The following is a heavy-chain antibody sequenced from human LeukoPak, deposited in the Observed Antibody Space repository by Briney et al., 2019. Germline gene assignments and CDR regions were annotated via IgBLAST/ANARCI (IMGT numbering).Heavy chain of an antibody. CDR3: AKVRYGENYYYYYYMDV. CDR1: GFTFSSYA. V-gene: IGHV3-23*01. CDR2: ISGSGGST. Sequence: GGSLRLSCAASGFTFSSYAMSWVRQAPGKGLEWVSAISGSGGSTYYADSVKGRFTISRDNYKNTLYLQMNSLRAEDAAVYYCAKVRYGENYYYYYYMDVWGKGTTVTVSS. J-gene: IGHJ6*03. D-gene: IGHD4/OR15-4a*01.